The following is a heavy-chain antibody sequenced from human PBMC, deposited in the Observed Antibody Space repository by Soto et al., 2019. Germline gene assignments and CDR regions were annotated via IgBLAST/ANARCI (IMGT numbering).Heavy chain of an antibody. CDR1: GFTFSNYA. Sequence: GGSLRLSCAASGFTFSNYAMSWVRQAPGKGPEWVSFITSSGNGTYYADSVKGRFTISRDNSKNTLYVQMNNLRAEDTAIYYCAKRFFGSGSPPGAFDVWDQGTMVTVSS. V-gene: IGHV3-23*05. CDR2: ITSSGNGT. CDR3: AKRFFGSGSPPGAFDV. J-gene: IGHJ3*01. D-gene: IGHD3-10*01.